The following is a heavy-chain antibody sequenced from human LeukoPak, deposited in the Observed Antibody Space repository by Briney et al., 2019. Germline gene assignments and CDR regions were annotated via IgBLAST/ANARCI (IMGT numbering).Heavy chain of an antibody. J-gene: IGHJ4*02. Sequence: PSETLSLTCAVSGGSISSGGYSWSWIRQPPGKGQEWIGYIYHSGSTYYNPSLKSRVTISVDRSKNQFSLKLSSVTAADTAVYYCARGDFWSGYYLDYWGQGTLVTVSS. CDR3: ARGDFWSGYYLDY. V-gene: IGHV4-30-2*01. CDR2: IYHSGST. D-gene: IGHD3-3*01. CDR1: GGSISSGGYS.